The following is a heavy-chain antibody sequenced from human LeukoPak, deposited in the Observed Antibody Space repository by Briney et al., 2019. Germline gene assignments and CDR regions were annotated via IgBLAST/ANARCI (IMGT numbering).Heavy chain of an antibody. CDR1: GFTFSSYA. CDR3: ASRVTPTPGYSGSYYLVDY. V-gene: IGHV3-23*01. CDR2: ISGSSGST. D-gene: IGHD1-26*01. Sequence: PGGSLRLSCAASGFTFSSYAMSWVRQAPGKGLEWVSAISGSSGSTYYADSVKGRFTISRDNSKNTLYLQMNSLRAEDTAVYYCASRVTPTPGYSGSYYLVDYWGQGTLVTVSS. J-gene: IGHJ4*02.